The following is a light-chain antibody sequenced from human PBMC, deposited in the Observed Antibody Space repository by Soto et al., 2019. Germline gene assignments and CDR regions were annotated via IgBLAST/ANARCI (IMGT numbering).Light chain of an antibody. CDR1: QDISRW. V-gene: IGKV1-5*01. J-gene: IGKJ1*01. CDR2: DAS. CDR3: QHYNSYSEA. Sequence: EIQVTQSPPALPASAGGRVTITCRASQDISRWLAWYQQKPGKAPVLLIYDASTLQGGVPSRFSGSGSGTEFTLTISSLQPDDFATYYCQHYNSYSEAFGQGTKVDIK.